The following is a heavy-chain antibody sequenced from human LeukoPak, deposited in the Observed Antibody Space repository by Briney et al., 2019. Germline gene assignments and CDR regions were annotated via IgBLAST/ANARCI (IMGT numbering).Heavy chain of an antibody. D-gene: IGHD4-17*01. CDR2: IYPADSDT. CDR1: GYSFAVFW. V-gene: IGHV5-51*01. J-gene: IGHJ3*02. CDR3: ARQYGDHALDTFDI. Sequence: GESLKISCKGSGYSFAVFWIGWVRQMPGKGLEWMGIIYPADSDTRYSPSFQGQVTISADKSTSTAYLQWSSLKASDTAVYYCARQYGDHALDTFDIWGQGTMVTVSS.